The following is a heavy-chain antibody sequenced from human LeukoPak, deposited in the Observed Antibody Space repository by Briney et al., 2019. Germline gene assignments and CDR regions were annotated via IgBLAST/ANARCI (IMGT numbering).Heavy chain of an antibody. CDR1: GGSISTYY. V-gene: IGHV4-59*08. Sequence: SETLSLNCTVSGGSISTYYWSWIRQPPGKGLEWIGNIYYSGSTNYNPSLKSRVTISVDTSKNQFSLKLSSVTAADTAVYYCARHDVRGNLKNGLNWFDPWGQGTLVTVSS. J-gene: IGHJ5*02. D-gene: IGHD3/OR15-3a*01. CDR3: ARHDVRGNLKNGLNWFDP. CDR2: IYYSGST.